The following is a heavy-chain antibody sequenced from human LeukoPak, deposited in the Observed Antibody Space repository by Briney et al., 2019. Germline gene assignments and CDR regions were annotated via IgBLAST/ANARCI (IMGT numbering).Heavy chain of an antibody. J-gene: IGHJ3*02. V-gene: IGHV4-31*03. CDR2: IYYSGST. Sequence: SQTLSLTCTVSGGSISSGGYYWSWIRQHPGKGLEWIGYIYYSGSTYYNPSLKSRVTISVDTSKNQFSLKLSSVTAADTAVYYCASHGGWELSPFDIWGQGTMVTVSS. CDR3: ASHGGWELSPFDI. D-gene: IGHD1-26*01. CDR1: GGSISSGGYY.